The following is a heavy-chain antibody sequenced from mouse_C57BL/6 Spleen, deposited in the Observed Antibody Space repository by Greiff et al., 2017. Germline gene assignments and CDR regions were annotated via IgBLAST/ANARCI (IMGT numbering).Heavy chain of an antibody. CDR3: AREVDQDGNPFAY. CDR2: INPNYGTT. J-gene: IGHJ3*01. V-gene: IGHV1-39*01. Sequence: EVQLQESGPELVKPGASVKISCKASGYSFSDYNMNWVKQSNGKSLEWIGVINPNYGTTSYNQKFKGKATLTVDQSSSTAYMQLNSLTSEDSAVYYCAREVDQDGNPFAYWGQGTLVTVSA. D-gene: IGHD2-1*01. CDR1: GYSFSDYN.